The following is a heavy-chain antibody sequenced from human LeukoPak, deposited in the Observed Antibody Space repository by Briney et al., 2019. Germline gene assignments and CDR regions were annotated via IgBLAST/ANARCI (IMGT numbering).Heavy chain of an antibody. CDR1: GFTFGDYG. CDR2: IRSKPYGGTP. Sequence: GGSLRLSCTASGFTFGDYGMTWFCQAPGKGLEWVGFIRSKPYGGTPEYAASVKGRFTISRDDSKSIAYLQMNSLEIEDTAVYYCARGILTGGRYYFDYWGQGTLVTVSS. D-gene: IGHD3-9*01. J-gene: IGHJ4*02. CDR3: ARGILTGGRYYFDY. V-gene: IGHV3-49*03.